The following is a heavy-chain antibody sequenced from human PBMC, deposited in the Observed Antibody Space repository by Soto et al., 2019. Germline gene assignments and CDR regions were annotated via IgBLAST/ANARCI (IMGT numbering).Heavy chain of an antibody. CDR1: GFTFTDYY. D-gene: IGHD6-19*01. Sequence: NPGGSLRLSCAASGFTFTDYYMSWLRQAPGKGLEWVGRIKSKTDGGTTDYAAPVKGRFTISRDDSKNTLHLQMNSLKPEDTAIYYCTTDRVVAGGLDYNYYGMDVWGQGTTVTVSS. V-gene: IGHV3-15*01. CDR2: IKSKTDGGTT. CDR3: TTDRVVAGGLDYNYYGMDV. J-gene: IGHJ6*02.